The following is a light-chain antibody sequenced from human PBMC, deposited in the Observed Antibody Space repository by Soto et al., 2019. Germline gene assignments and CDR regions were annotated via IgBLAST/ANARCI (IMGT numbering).Light chain of an antibody. CDR3: SSYTSSGTWV. J-gene: IGLJ3*02. V-gene: IGLV2-14*01. Sequence: QSVLTQPASVSGSPGQSITISCTGTSSDVGFYNYVCWYQQHPGKAPKLIIHDVSNRPSGVSNRFSGSKSGNTASLTISGLQAEDEADYYCSSYTSSGTWVFGGGTKVTVL. CDR2: DVS. CDR1: SSDVGFYNY.